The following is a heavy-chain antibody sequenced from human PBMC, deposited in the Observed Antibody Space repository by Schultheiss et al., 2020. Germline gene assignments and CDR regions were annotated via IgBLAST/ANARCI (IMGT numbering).Heavy chain of an antibody. CDR2: IGTAGDT. Sequence: GESLKISCAASGFTFSSYVMSWVRQAPGKGLEWVSAIGTAGDTYYPGSVKGRFTISRENAKNSLYLQMNSLRAEDTAVYYCAREGIPTDAFDIWGQGTLVTVSS. J-gene: IGHJ3*02. CDR3: AREGIPTDAFDI. D-gene: IGHD2-21*01. V-gene: IGHV3-13*01. CDR1: GFTFSSYV.